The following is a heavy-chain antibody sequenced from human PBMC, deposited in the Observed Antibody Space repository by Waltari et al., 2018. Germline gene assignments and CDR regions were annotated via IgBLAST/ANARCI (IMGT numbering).Heavy chain of an antibody. J-gene: IGHJ4*02. Sequence: EVQLLESGGGLVQPGRSLRLSCAVSGFTFDSYAMYWFRQAPGKCLEWVAGISWNSGNIDYADAVKGRFTISRDNAKSSLYLQMNSLRAEDSALYYCTTQIFIGLIDGGRNYWGQGTLVTVSS. CDR3: TTQIFIGLIDGGRNY. CDR1: GFTFDSYA. D-gene: IGHD2-15*01. V-gene: IGHV3-9*01. CDR2: ISWNSGNI.